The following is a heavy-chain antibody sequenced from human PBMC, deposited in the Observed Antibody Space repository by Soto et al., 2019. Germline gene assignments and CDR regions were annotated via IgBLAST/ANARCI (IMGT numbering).Heavy chain of an antibody. V-gene: IGHV4-59*01. D-gene: IGHD4-17*01. CDR2: IYYSGST. CDR1: GGSISSYY. J-gene: IGHJ4*02. CDR3: ARVYGRTVTQDY. Sequence: QVQLQESGPGLVKPSETLSLTCTVSGGSISSYYWSWIRQPPGKGLEWIGYIYYSGSTNYNPSLQSRVTRAVDTPKHQSSLKLSSVTAADTAVYYCARVYGRTVTQDYWGQGPLVTVSS.